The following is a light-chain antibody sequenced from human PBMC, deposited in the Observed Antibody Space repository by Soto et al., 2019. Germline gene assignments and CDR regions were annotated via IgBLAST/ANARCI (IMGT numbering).Light chain of an antibody. CDR2: AAS. Sequence: AIQMTQSPSSLSASVGDRVTITCRASQGIRYDLAWFQQKPGKAPKLLIYAASTLQGGVPSRFSGSGSGRDFTLTISSLQPEDFASYYCQQDYDYPFTFGRGTKVEI. CDR1: QGIRYD. J-gene: IGKJ2*01. V-gene: IGKV1-6*01. CDR3: QQDYDYPFT.